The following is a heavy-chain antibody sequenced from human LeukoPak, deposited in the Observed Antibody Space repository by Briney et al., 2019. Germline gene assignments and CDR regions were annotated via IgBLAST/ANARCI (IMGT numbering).Heavy chain of an antibody. V-gene: IGHV5-51*03. CDR2: IYPGDSDT. Sequence: GESLKISCKGSGYSFTSYWIGWVRQMPGKGLEWMGIIYPGDSDTRYSPSFQGQVTISADKSISTAYLQWSSLKASDTATYYCARLGVVGATRAYFDYWGQGTLVTVSS. D-gene: IGHD1-26*01. CDR1: GYSFTSYW. CDR3: ARLGVVGATRAYFDY. J-gene: IGHJ4*02.